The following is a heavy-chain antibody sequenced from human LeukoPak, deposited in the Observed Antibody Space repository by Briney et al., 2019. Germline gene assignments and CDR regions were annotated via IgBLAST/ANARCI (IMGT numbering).Heavy chain of an antibody. CDR2: IYYSGSA. CDR1: GDSISTSNSY. V-gene: IGHV4-39*01. Sequence: KPSETLSLTCTVSGDSISTSNSYWGWIRQPPGKGLEWIGSIYYSGSAYYNPSLKSRVTISVDTSKNQFSLKLSSVTAADTAVYYCAGVNYYDSSGSIYFDYWGQGTLVTVSS. D-gene: IGHD3-22*01. J-gene: IGHJ4*02. CDR3: AGVNYYDSSGSIYFDY.